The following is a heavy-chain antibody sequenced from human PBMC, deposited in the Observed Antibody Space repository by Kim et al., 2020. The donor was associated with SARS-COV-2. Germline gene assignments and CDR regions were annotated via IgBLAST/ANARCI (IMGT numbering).Heavy chain of an antibody. Sequence: SETLSLTCTVSGGSISSSSYYWGWIRQPPGKGLEWIGSIYYSGSTDYNPSLKSRVTISVDTSKNQFSLKLSSVTAADTAVYYCARGHSFDYWGQGTLVTVSS. CDR3: ARGHSFDY. CDR2: IYYSGST. V-gene: IGHV4-39*07. J-gene: IGHJ4*02. CDR1: GGSISSSSYY.